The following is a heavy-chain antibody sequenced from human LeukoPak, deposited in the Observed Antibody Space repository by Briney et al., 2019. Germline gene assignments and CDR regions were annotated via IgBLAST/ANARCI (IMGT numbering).Heavy chain of an antibody. CDR1: GGSISTIPLY. D-gene: IGHD5-18*01. Sequence: KPSAPLSLTCTFSGGSISTIPLYCGWAREPRVKGLEWIGSISYSWSTYYTPSLKSRVTISADTSNNQFSLKLTSVTAADTAVYYCARHRHSHHYDYWGQGTLVTVSS. V-gene: IGHV4-39*01. CDR3: ARHRHSHHYDY. J-gene: IGHJ4*02. CDR2: ISYSWST.